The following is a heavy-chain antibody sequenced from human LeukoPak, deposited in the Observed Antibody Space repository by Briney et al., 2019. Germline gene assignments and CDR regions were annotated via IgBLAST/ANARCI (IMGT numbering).Heavy chain of an antibody. V-gene: IGHV3-15*01. CDR1: GFTFSNAW. J-gene: IGHJ4*02. D-gene: IGHD2-15*01. CDR2: IKSKTGGGTT. CDR3: TTSDLGYCSGGSCYSGDY. Sequence: GGSLRLSCAVSGFTFSNAWMSWVRQAPGKGLEWVGRIKSKTGGGTTDYAAPVKGRFTISRDDSKNTLYLQMNSLKTEDTAVYYCTTSDLGYCSGGSCYSGDYWGQGTLVTVSS.